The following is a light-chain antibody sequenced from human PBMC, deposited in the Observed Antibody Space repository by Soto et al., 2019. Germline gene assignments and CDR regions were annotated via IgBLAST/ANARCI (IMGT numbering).Light chain of an antibody. CDR2: LNSDGSH. CDR3: QTWGAGIRV. CDR1: SGHSSYV. V-gene: IGLV4-69*01. J-gene: IGLJ3*02. Sequence: QLVLTQSPSASASPGASVRLTCTLSSGHSSYVIAWHQQQPEKGPRYLMKLNSDGSHSRGDGIPDRFSGSSSGAERYLTISSLQSDDEADYYCQTWGAGIRVFGGGTKVTVL.